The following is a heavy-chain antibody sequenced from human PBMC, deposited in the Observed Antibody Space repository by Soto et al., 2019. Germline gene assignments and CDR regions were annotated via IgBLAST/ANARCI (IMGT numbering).Heavy chain of an antibody. V-gene: IGHV3-30*18. D-gene: IGHD3-3*01. J-gene: IGHJ5*02. CDR1: GFTFSSYA. CDR3: AKDFAPFYDFWSGYYYGP. CDR2: ISYDGSNK. Sequence: PGGSLRLSCAASGFTFSSYAMSWVRQAPGKGLEWVAVISYDGSNKYYADSVKGRFTISRDNSKNTLYLQMNSLRAEDTAVYYRAKDFAPFYDFWSGYYYGPWGQGTLVTVSS.